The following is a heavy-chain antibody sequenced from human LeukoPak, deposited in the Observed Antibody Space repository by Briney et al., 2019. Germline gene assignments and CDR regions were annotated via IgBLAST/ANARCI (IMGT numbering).Heavy chain of an antibody. D-gene: IGHD1-26*01. CDR1: GHRFTNHW. J-gene: IGHJ5*02. V-gene: IGHV5-51*01. CDR2: INLGDSDT. Sequence: GESLKISCEVSGHRFTNHWIGWVRQMPGKGLEWMGIINLGDSDTKYSPSFQGQVTISLDKSISTAYLQWRSLKASDTAMYYCARRPYSGSPNGFDPWGQGTLVTVSS. CDR3: ARRPYSGSPNGFDP.